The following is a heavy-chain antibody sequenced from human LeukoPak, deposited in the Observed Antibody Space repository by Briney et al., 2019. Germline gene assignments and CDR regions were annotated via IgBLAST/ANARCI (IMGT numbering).Heavy chain of an antibody. V-gene: IGHV1-2*02. CDR1: GYTFTGYY. Sequence: EASVKVSCKASGYTFTGYYVHWVRQAPGQGLEWMGWINPNSGGTNYAQKFQGRVTMTRDTSISTAYMELSRLRSDDTAVYYCARPTTKVRGMDVWGQGTTVTVSS. CDR2: INPNSGGT. J-gene: IGHJ6*02. D-gene: IGHD4/OR15-4a*01. CDR3: ARPTTKVRGMDV.